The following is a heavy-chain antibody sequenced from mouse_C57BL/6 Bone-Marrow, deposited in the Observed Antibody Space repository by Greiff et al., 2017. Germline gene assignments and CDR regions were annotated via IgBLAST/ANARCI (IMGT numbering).Heavy chain of an antibody. V-gene: IGHV5-4*03. J-gene: IGHJ2*01. CDR3: ARGLITTVVANFDY. Sequence: DVKLVESGGGLVKPGGSLKLSCAASGFTFSSYAMSWVRQTPEKRLEWVATISDGGSYTYYPDNVKGRFTISRDNAKNNLYLQMSHLKSEDTAMYYCARGLITTVVANFDYWGQGTTLTVSS. D-gene: IGHD1-1*01. CDR1: GFTFSSYA. CDR2: ISDGGSYT.